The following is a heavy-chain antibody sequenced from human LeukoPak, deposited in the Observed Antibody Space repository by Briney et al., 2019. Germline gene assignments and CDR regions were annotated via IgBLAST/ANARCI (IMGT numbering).Heavy chain of an antibody. D-gene: IGHD6-13*01. CDR1: GFTFSSYA. CDR2: ISGSGGST. CDR3: ARAHSSSWYGDY. J-gene: IGHJ4*02. Sequence: PGGSLRLSCAASGFTFSSYAMSWVRQAPGKGLEWVSAISGSGGSTYYADSVKGRFTISRDNSKNTLYLQMNSLRAEDTAVYYCARAHSSSWYGDYWGQGTLVTVSS. V-gene: IGHV3-23*01.